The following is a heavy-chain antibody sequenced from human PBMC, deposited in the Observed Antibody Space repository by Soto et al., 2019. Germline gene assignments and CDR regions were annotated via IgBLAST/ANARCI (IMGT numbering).Heavy chain of an antibody. V-gene: IGHV1-2*02. D-gene: IGHD2-2*01. J-gene: IGHJ6*02. CDR2: INPNSGGT. CDR3: ASDLRSDQLPPPLYSYYGMDV. Sequence: QVQLVQSGAEVKKPGASVKVSCKASGYTFTGYYMHWVRQAPGQGLEWMGWINPNSGGTTYAQKFQGRVTMTRDLSISTAYLALGRLRPYDAAVYYCASDLRSDQLPPPLYSYYGMDVCGQGSTVTVSS. CDR1: GYTFTGYY.